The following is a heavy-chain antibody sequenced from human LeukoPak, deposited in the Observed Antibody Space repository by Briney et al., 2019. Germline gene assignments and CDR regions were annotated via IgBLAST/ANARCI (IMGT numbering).Heavy chain of an antibody. CDR2: IYYSGST. V-gene: IGHV4-39*07. J-gene: IGHJ6*03. D-gene: IGHD3-3*01. CDR1: GGSISSSSYY. Sequence: SETLSLICTVSGGSISSSSYYWGWIRQPPGKGLEWIGSIYYSGSTYYNPSLKTRVTISVDTSKNQFSLKLSSVTAADTAVYYCARDAYRDFWSGYYYYYYYMDVWGKGTTVTVSS. CDR3: ARDAYRDFWSGYYYYYYYMDV.